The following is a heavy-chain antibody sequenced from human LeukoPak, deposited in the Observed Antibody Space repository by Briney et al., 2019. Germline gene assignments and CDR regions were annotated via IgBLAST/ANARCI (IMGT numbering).Heavy chain of an antibody. Sequence: SAKVSCKASGFTFTSSAVQWVRQARGQRLEWIGWIVVGSGNTNYAQKFQERVTITRDMSTSTAYMELSSLRSEDTAVYYCAAEAMTAKINYYGMDVWGKGTTVTVSS. J-gene: IGHJ6*04. D-gene: IGHD5-12*01. V-gene: IGHV1-58*01. CDR3: AAEAMTAKINYYGMDV. CDR2: IVVGSGNT. CDR1: GFTFTSSA.